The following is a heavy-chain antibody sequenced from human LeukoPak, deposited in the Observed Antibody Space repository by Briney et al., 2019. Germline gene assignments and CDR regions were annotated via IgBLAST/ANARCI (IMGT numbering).Heavy chain of an antibody. V-gene: IGHV3-66*01. J-gene: IGHJ5*02. D-gene: IGHD5-18*01. CDR2: IYSDGRT. CDR1: GFIVSNNY. CDR3: SRVGYTYKTRAP. Sequence: GGSLRLSCAASGFIVSNNYMFWVRQAPGKGLEWVSAIYSDGRTYYADSVRGRFTISRDISKSTLYLQMSSLRAEDTAVYFCSRVGYTYKTRAPWGQGTLVTVSS.